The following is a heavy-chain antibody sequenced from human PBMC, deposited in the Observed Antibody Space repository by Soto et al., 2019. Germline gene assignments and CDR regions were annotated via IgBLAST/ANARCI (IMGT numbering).Heavy chain of an antibody. D-gene: IGHD6-25*01. V-gene: IGHV4-39*01. CDR1: GGSISSSSYY. CDR3: AEQGGRREGSVDY. CDR2: IYYSGST. J-gene: IGHJ4*02. Sequence: PSETLSLTCTVSGGSISSSSYYWGWIRQPPGKGLEWIGSIYYSGSTYYNPSLKSRVTISVDTSKNQFSLKLSSVTAADTAVYYCAEQGGRREGSVDYWGQGTLVTVSS.